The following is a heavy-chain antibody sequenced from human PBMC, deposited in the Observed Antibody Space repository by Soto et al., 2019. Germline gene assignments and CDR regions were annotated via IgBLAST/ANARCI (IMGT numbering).Heavy chain of an antibody. Sequence: GGSLRLSCAASGFTFSSYAMSWVRQAPGKGLEWVSAIGRSGTSTYYADSVKGRFTISRDNSKNTLYLQMNSLRAEDTAVYYCAKDLSTSTVTTIFDYWGQGTLVTVSS. J-gene: IGHJ4*02. V-gene: IGHV3-23*01. CDR2: IGRSGTST. D-gene: IGHD4-4*01. CDR1: GFTFSSYA. CDR3: AKDLSTSTVTTIFDY.